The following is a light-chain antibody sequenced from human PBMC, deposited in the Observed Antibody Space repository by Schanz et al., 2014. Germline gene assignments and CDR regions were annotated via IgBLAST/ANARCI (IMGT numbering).Light chain of an antibody. V-gene: IGLV2-14*01. Sequence: QSALTQPASVSGSPGQSITISCTGTSSDVGAYNHVSWYQQHPGKAPKLMIYEVTKRPSGVSNRFSGSKSGNTASLTISGLQAEDEADYHCCSYTSSSTLVFGGGTKLTVL. J-gene: IGLJ2*01. CDR2: EVT. CDR1: SSDVGAYNH. CDR3: CSYTSSSTLV.